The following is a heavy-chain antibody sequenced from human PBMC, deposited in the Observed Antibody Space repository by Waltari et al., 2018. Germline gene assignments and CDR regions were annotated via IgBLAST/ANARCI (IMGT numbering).Heavy chain of an antibody. V-gene: IGHV3-30*18. Sequence: QVQLVESGGGVVQPGRSLRLSCAASGFNFSSYGMHWVRQAPGKGLEWVAVIWYDGSNKYYADSVKGRFTISRDNSKNTLYLQMNSLRAEDTAMYYCAKDRAGGTDYMDVWGKGTTVTVSS. D-gene: IGHD2-15*01. CDR1: GFNFSSYG. CDR3: AKDRAGGTDYMDV. J-gene: IGHJ6*03. CDR2: IWYDGSNK.